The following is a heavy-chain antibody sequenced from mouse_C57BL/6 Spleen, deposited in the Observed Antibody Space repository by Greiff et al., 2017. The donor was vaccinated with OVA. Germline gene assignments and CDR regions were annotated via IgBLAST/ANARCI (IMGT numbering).Heavy chain of an antibody. CDR3: APLLLRSLV. CDR1: GYAFSSSW. V-gene: IGHV1-82*01. CDR2: IYPGDGDT. J-gene: IGHJ1*03. Sequence: VQLQESGPELVKPGASVKISCKASGYAFSSSWMNWVKQRPGKGLEWIGRIYPGDGDTNYNGKFKGKATLTADKSSSTAYMQLSSLTSEDSAVYFCAPLLLRSLVWGTGTTVTVSS. D-gene: IGHD1-1*01.